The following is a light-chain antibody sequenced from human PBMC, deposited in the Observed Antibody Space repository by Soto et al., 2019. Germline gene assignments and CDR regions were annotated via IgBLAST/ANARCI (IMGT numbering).Light chain of an antibody. CDR3: CSYAGSSTFSLV. V-gene: IGLV2-23*03. J-gene: IGLJ2*01. CDR2: EGS. Sequence: QSALTQPASVSGSPGQSITISCTGTSSGVGSYNLVSWYQQHPGKAPKLMIYEGSKRPSGVSNRFSCSKSGNTASLTISGLQAEDEADYYCCSYAGSSTFSLVFGGGTQLTVL. CDR1: SSGVGSYNL.